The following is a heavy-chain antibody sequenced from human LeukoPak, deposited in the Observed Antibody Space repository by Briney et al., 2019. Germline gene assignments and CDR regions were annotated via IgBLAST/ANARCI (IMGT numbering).Heavy chain of an antibody. CDR3: AKDWESSSWSHFDL. Sequence: GGSLRLSCVVSGVTFSSHWMSWVRQAPGKGLEWVANIKQDGSERYYVDSVKGRFTISRDNAKNSVFLQMNSLRAEDTAVYYCAKDWESSSWSHFDLWGRGTLVTVSS. J-gene: IGHJ2*01. D-gene: IGHD6-13*01. V-gene: IGHV3-7*03. CDR2: IKQDGSER. CDR1: GVTFSSHW.